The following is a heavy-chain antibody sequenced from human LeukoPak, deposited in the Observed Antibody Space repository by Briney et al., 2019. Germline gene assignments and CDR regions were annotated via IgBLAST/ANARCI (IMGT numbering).Heavy chain of an antibody. V-gene: IGHV3-23*01. CDR2: ISGSGGST. Sequence: QSGGSLRLSCAASGFTFSSYAMSWVRQAPGKGLEWVSAISGSGGSTYYADSVKGRFTISRDNSKNTLYLQMNSLRAEDTAVYYCAKALLRIGTAGIDYWGQGTLVTVSS. CDR1: GFTFSSYA. CDR3: AKALLRIGTAGIDY. J-gene: IGHJ4*02. D-gene: IGHD6-13*01.